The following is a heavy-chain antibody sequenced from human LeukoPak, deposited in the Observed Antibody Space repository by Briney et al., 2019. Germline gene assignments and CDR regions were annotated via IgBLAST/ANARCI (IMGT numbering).Heavy chain of an antibody. CDR3: ARDSPRGNSGYDFAY. Sequence: GGSLRLSCAASGFTVSSNYMSWVRQAPGRGMGWVSVIYSGGSTYYADSVKGRFTISRDKAKNTLYLKMNSLRAEDTAVYYCARDSPRGNSGYDFAYWGQGTLVTVSS. J-gene: IGHJ4*02. CDR2: IYSGGST. D-gene: IGHD5-12*01. CDR1: GFTVSSNY. V-gene: IGHV3-53*01.